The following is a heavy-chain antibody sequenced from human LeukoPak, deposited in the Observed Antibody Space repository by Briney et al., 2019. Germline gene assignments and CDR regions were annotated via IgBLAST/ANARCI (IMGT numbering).Heavy chain of an antibody. V-gene: IGHV3-48*02. D-gene: IGHD1-26*01. Sequence: GGSLRLSCAASGFTFSTYAVNWVRQAPGKGLEWVSYISSSGSTTYYADSVKGRFTISRDNAENSLSLQMNSLRDEDTAVYYCASEGDLFDYWGQGTLVTVSS. CDR3: ASEGDLFDY. J-gene: IGHJ4*02. CDR2: ISSSGSTT. CDR1: GFTFSTYA.